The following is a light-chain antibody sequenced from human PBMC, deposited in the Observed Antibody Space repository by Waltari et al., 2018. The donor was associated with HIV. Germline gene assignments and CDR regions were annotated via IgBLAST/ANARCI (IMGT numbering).Light chain of an antibody. Sequence: ELVLTQSPGTLSLSPGETATLSCRASQSVTSTYLARYHQKPGQAPRRLIYGASSRATGIPDRFRGSGSGTDFTLTIRGLGPEDFAVYYCQQYGSSPYTFGQGTKLEIK. CDR2: GAS. CDR3: QQYGSSPYT. CDR1: QSVTSTY. J-gene: IGKJ2*01. V-gene: IGKV3-20*01.